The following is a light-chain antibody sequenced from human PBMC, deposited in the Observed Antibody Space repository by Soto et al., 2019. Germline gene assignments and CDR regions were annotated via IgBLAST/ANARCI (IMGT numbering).Light chain of an antibody. CDR2: EVS. J-gene: IGLJ2*01. V-gene: IGLV2-8*01. CDR3: SSYAGSAVV. CDR1: SSDVGGYNY. Sequence: QSALTQPPSAYGSPGQSVPISCTGTSSDVGGYNYVSWYQQHPGKAPKLMIYEVSKRPSGVPDRFSGSKSGNTASLTVSGLQAEDEADYYCSSYAGSAVVFGGGTKLTVL.